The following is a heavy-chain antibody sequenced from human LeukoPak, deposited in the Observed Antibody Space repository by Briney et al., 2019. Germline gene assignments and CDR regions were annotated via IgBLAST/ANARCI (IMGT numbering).Heavy chain of an antibody. J-gene: IGHJ6*02. V-gene: IGHV3-15*01. CDR1: GFNFKYVW. Sequence: GGSLRLSCAASGFNFKYVWMNWVRQVPGKGLEWDGRIRTKIEGETRDYPAPVKGRFIISRDDSKTTLYLQMNGLKTEDSAVYYCTTERNWELLRPYGLDIWGQGTTVIVSS. D-gene: IGHD1-26*01. CDR3: TTERNWELLRPYGLDI. CDR2: IRTKIEGETR.